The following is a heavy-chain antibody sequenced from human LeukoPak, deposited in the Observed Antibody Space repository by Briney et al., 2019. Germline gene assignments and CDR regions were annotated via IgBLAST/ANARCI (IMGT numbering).Heavy chain of an antibody. CDR1: GFTFSSYG. D-gene: IGHD2-2*01. J-gene: IGHJ4*02. Sequence: GGSLRLSCAASGFTFSSYGMSWVRQAPGKGLDWVGRIKSKTDGGTTDYAGTVKGRFTISKDDSKKTLYLQMNSLKTGDTDVYYCTTDIVVVPAGTRGYWGQGTLVTVSS. V-gene: IGHV3-15*01. CDR2: IKSKTDGGTT. CDR3: TTDIVVVPAGTRGY.